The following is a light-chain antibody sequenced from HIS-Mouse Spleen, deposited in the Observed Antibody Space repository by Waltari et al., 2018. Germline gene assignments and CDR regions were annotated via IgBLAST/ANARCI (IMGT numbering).Light chain of an antibody. Sequence: QSALTQPPSVSAAPGQTVTISCSGTSSNIGTNYVSWYQQLPGTAPKLLIYDNNKRPSGIPDRFAGSKSGSSATLGITGLQTGDDADYYCGSWDSSLSAWVFGGGTKLTVL. CDR2: DNN. J-gene: IGLJ3*02. CDR3: GSWDSSLSAWV. V-gene: IGLV1-51*01. CDR1: SSNIGTNY.